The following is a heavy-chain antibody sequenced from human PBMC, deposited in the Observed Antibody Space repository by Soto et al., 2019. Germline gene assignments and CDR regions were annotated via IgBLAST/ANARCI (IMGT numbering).Heavy chain of an antibody. CDR3: ARESVVVPAALYYFDY. CDR2: IYSGGST. CDR1: GFTVSSNY. J-gene: IGHJ4*02. Sequence: PGGSLRLSCAASGFTVSSNYMSWVRQAPGKGLEWVSVIYSGGSTYYADSVKGRFTISRDNSKNTLYLQMNSLRAEDTAVYYCARESVVVPAALYYFDYWGQGTLVPSPQ. V-gene: IGHV3-66*01. D-gene: IGHD2-2*01.